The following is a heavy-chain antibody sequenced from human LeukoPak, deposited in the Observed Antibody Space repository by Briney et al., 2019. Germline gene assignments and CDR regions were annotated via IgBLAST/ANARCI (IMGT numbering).Heavy chain of an antibody. Sequence: SETLSLTCTVSGGSISSYYWSWIRQPPGKGLEWIGEINHSGSTNNNPSLKSRLSISVDTSKNLFSLKLSSVTAADTAVYYGSRGKVLVPAWGQGTLVTVSS. D-gene: IGHD2-2*01. V-gene: IGHV4-34*01. J-gene: IGHJ5*02. CDR1: GGSISSYY. CDR2: INHSGST. CDR3: SRGKVLVPA.